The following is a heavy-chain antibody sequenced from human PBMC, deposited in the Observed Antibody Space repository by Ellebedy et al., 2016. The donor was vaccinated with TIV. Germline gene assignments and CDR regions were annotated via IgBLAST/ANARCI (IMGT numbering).Heavy chain of an antibody. D-gene: IGHD3-10*01. J-gene: IGHJ4*02. V-gene: IGHV5-51*01. CDR1: GYSFANYW. CDR3: ARGSDYYGSGSHYY. CDR2: TYPDDSDT. Sequence: GESLKISXKGSGYSFANYWIAWVRQMPGKGLEWMGITYPDDSDTRYSPSFRGQVTISADKSISTAYLQWSSLKTSDAAMYYCARGSDYYGSGSHYYWGQGTLVTVSS.